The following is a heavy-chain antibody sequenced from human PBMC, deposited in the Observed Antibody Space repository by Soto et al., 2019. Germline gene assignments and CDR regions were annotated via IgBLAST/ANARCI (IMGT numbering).Heavy chain of an antibody. J-gene: IGHJ4*02. CDR1: GYTFTSYA. CDR3: ARAPYSTYSSSWYGD. V-gene: IGHV1-3*01. Sequence: QVQLVQSGAEVKKPGASVKVSCKASGYTFTSYAMHWVRQAPGQRLEWMGWINAGNGNTKYSQKFQGRVTITRDTSGSTAYMELSSLRSEDTAVYYCARAPYSTYSSSWYGDWGQGTLVIVSS. D-gene: IGHD6-13*01. CDR2: INAGNGNT.